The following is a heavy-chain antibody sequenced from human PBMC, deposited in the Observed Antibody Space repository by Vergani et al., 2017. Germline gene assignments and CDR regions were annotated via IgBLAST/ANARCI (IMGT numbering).Heavy chain of an antibody. J-gene: IGHJ6*02. Sequence: EVQLVQSGAEVKKPGATMKISCKVSGYTFTDHYMHWVQQAPGKGLEWMGLVDPEDGETIYAEKFKCRVNIAADTSTDTSHLELSSLRSEDTAVYYCATPQTVTTGGREVWGQGTTVIGSS. CDR1: GYTFTDHY. V-gene: IGHV1-69-2*01. CDR3: ATPQTVTTGGREV. D-gene: IGHD4-17*01. CDR2: VDPEDGET.